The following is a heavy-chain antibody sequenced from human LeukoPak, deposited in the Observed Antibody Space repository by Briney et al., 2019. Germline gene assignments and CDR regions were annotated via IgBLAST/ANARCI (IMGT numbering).Heavy chain of an antibody. CDR1: GGTFSSYA. CDR2: IIPIFGTA. CDR3: ARVRSGPHLSYYYMDV. D-gene: IGHD3-3*01. Sequence: ASVKVSCKASGGTFSSYAISWVRQAPGQGLEWMGGIIPIFGTANYAQKFQGRVTITADESTSTAYMELSSLRSEDTAVYYCARVRSGPHLSYYYMDVWGKGTTVTVSS. V-gene: IGHV1-69*01. J-gene: IGHJ6*03.